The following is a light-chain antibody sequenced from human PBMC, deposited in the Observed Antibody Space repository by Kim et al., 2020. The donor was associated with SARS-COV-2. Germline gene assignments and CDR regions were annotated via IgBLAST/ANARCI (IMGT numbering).Light chain of an antibody. V-gene: IGLV2-14*03. Sequence: GQSITISCTGTRSDVGDHNYVCWYQQHPGKAPKLRIFDVSNRPSGVSNRFSGSKSGNTASLTISGLQAEDEADYFCSSYSTSSTLVFGGGTQLTVL. CDR2: DVS. CDR1: RSDVGDHNY. CDR3: SSYSTSSTLV. J-gene: IGLJ3*02.